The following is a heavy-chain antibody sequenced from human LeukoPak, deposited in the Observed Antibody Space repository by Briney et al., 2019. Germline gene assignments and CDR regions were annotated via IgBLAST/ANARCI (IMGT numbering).Heavy chain of an antibody. CDR1: GFTFISYS. CDR2: ISSSSSYI. CDR3: AKDNIAAAVTQRGYFDY. Sequence: PGGSLRLSCAASGFTFISYSMNWVRQAPGKGLEWVSSISSSSSYIYYADSVKGRFTISRDNAKKSLYLQMNSLRAEDTAVYYCAKDNIAAAVTQRGYFDYWGQGTLVTVSS. J-gene: IGHJ4*02. V-gene: IGHV3-21*01. D-gene: IGHD6-13*01.